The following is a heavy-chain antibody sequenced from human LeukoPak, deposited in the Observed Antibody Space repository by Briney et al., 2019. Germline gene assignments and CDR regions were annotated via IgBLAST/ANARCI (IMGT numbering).Heavy chain of an antibody. CDR2: INPKSGGT. Sequence: ASVKVSCKASGYTFTGHYMHWVRQAPGQGLEWMGWINPKSGGTKYPQKFQGRVTLTRDTSISTAYMDLSRLRSDDTAVHYCARDRRYGDYPPSYRMDVWGQGTTVTVSS. V-gene: IGHV1-2*02. CDR1: GYTFTGHY. CDR3: ARDRRYGDYPPSYRMDV. D-gene: IGHD4-17*01. J-gene: IGHJ6*02.